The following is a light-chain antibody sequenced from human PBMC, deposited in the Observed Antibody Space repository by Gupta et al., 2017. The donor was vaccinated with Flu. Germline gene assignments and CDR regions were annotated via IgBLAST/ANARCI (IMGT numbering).Light chain of an antibody. Sequence: DTLSLSPGEGASLSCRASESVTSASLAWYQHQPGQTPRLLIYGASSRATGIPDRFTGSGSGTEFTLTINRLEPEDFAVYYCQQYGSAPKTFGQGTRLEIK. J-gene: IGKJ2*01. CDR2: GAS. CDR3: QQYGSAPKT. CDR1: ESVTSAS. V-gene: IGKV3-20*01.